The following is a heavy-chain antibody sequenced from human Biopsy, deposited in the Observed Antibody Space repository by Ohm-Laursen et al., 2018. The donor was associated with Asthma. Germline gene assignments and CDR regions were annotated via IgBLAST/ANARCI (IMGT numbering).Heavy chain of an antibody. CDR2: IYHSGST. Sequence: TLSLTWSVSGGSISSGGYSWRWIRHPPGKGLERNGYIYHSGSTYYNPSLKIRVTISVDRSKNQFSLKLTSVTAADTAVYYCARVKDDYNFDYWGQGTLVTVSS. J-gene: IGHJ4*02. CDR1: GGSISSGGYS. D-gene: IGHD5-24*01. V-gene: IGHV4-30-2*01. CDR3: ARVKDDYNFDY.